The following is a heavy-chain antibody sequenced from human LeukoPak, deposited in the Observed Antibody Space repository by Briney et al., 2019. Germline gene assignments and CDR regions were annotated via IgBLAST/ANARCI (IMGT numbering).Heavy chain of an antibody. CDR3: ARGKPASGSFYKDQYHYMDV. Sequence: ASVKVSCKASGYTFTRYTMNWVRQAPGQGPEWMGGIILRFGTVNYAQKFQGRVTITADESTNTACMEMSSLKSEDTAIYYCARGKPASGSFYKDQYHYMDVWGKGTAVTISS. J-gene: IGHJ6*03. V-gene: IGHV1-69*13. D-gene: IGHD1-26*01. CDR1: GYTFTRYT. CDR2: IILRFGTV.